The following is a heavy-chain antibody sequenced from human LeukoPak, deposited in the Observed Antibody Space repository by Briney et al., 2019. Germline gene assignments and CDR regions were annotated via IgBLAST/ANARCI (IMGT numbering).Heavy chain of an antibody. CDR2: MNPNSGDT. CDR1: GYTFTSYD. CDR3: ARGFRSGSYHRWFDP. Sequence: ASVKVSCKASGYTFTSYDINWVRQATGQGLEWMGWMNPNSGDTGYAQKFQGRVTMTRNTSISTAYMELSSLRSEDTAVYYCARGFRSGSYHRWFDPWGQGTLVTVSS. J-gene: IGHJ5*02. D-gene: IGHD3-10*01. V-gene: IGHV1-8*01.